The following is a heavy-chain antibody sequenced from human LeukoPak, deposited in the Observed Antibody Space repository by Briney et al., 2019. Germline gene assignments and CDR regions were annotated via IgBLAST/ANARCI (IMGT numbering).Heavy chain of an antibody. J-gene: IGHJ6*02. CDR3: ARAAYSSSWYGPKYYYSSGMDV. V-gene: IGHV4-34*01. D-gene: IGHD6-13*01. CDR1: GGSFSGYY. Sequence: SETLSLTCAVYGGSFSGYYWSWIRQPPGEGLEWSGEINHSGSTNYNPSLKSRVTISVDTSKNQFSLKLSSVTAADTAVYYCARAAYSSSWYGPKYYYSSGMDVWGQGTTVTVSS. CDR2: INHSGST.